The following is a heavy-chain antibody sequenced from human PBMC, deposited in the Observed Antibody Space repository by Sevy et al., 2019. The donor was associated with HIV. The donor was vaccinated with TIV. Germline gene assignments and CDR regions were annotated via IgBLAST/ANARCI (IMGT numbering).Heavy chain of an antibody. CDR3: AKDLGYYDSSGYFDY. D-gene: IGHD3-22*01. CDR1: GFTFSSYG. CDR2: ISYDGSNK. J-gene: IGHJ4*02. Sequence: GESLKISCAASGFTFSSYGMHWVRQAPGKGLEWVAVISYDGSNKYYADSVKGRFTISRDNSKNTLYLQMNSLRAEDTAVYYCAKDLGYYDSSGYFDYWGQGTLVTVSS. V-gene: IGHV3-30*18.